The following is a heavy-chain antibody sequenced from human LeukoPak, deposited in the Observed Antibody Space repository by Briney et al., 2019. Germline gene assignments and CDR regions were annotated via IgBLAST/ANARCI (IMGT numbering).Heavy chain of an antibody. D-gene: IGHD4-17*01. V-gene: IGHV3-23*01. CDR3: ARGNGDYRLGSVSADY. Sequence: GASLRLSCAASEFTFSSYAMSWVRQAPGKGLEWVSTITGSGATTYYADSVKGRFTISRDISKNTLYLYLQMYSLRAEDTAVYYCARGNGDYRLGSVSADYWGQGTLVTVSS. CDR2: ITGSGATT. CDR1: EFTFSSYA. J-gene: IGHJ4*02.